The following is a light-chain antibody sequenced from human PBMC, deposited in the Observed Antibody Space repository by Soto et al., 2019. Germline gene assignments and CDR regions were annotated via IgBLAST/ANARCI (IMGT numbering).Light chain of an antibody. CDR2: GAS. V-gene: IGKV3-11*01. CDR1: QNIGIY. Sequence: EIVLTQPPGTLPLSPGEIVTLSFSASQNIGIYLAWYRQKPGQAPRLLIYGASNRATGIPARFSGSGSGTDFTLTITSLEPEDFAVYYCQHRSNWPGTWTFGQGTKVDIK. J-gene: IGKJ1*01. CDR3: QHRSNWPGTWT.